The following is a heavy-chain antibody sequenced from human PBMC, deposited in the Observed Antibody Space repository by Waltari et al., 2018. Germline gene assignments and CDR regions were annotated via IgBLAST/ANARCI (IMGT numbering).Heavy chain of an antibody. Sequence: EVQLVESGGGLVQPGGSLRLSCAASGFTVSSNYMSWVRQAPGKGLEWVSVIYSGGSTYYADAVKGRVTISRDNSKNTLYLQMNSLRAEDTAVYYCARHQGFGEFYFDYWGQGTLVTVSS. CDR3: ARHQGFGEFYFDY. J-gene: IGHJ4*02. CDR2: IYSGGST. CDR1: GFTVSSNY. V-gene: IGHV3-66*04. D-gene: IGHD3-10*01.